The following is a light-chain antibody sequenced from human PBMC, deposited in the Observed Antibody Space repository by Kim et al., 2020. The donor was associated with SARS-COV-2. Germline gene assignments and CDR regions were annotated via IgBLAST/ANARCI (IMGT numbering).Light chain of an antibody. CDR2: AAS. V-gene: IGKV1-6*01. CDR1: QVIRND. Sequence: AIQMTQSPSSLSASVGDRVTITCRASQVIRNDLGWYHQKPGKAPKLLISAASTLHTGVPSRFSGSGSGTDFTLTISSLQPEDFATYYCLQDYSYPWTFGQGTKLEI. J-gene: IGKJ1*01. CDR3: LQDYSYPWT.